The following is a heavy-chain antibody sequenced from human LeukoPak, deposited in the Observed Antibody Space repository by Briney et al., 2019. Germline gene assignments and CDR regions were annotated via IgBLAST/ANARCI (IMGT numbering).Heavy chain of an antibody. CDR2: ISGSSGTI. CDR1: GFTFSDYW. CDR3: ARNRGNDI. V-gene: IGHV3-48*02. D-gene: IGHD3-10*01. J-gene: IGHJ3*02. Sequence: GGSLRLSCIASGFTFSDYWMTWVRQAPGKGLEWVSYISGSSGTIYYADSVKGRFTVSRDNAENSLYLQMNSLRDEDTAVYFCARNRGNDIWGQGTMVTVSS.